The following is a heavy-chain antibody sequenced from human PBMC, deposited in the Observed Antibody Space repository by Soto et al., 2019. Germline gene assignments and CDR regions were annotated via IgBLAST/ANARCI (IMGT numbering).Heavy chain of an antibody. D-gene: IGHD2-15*01. CDR1: GFTFSSYA. CDR3: AKCPSPPPRCSFDY. V-gene: IGHV3-30-3*02. Sequence: GGFLRLSCAASGFTFSSYAMHWVRQAPEKGLEWEAAISNNGSNKYYADSVKDRFTISRDNSKNTLYMQTNRQRTKDTNIYYCAKCPSPPPRCSFDYWGQGTLVTVSS. CDR2: ISNNGSNK. J-gene: IGHJ4*02.